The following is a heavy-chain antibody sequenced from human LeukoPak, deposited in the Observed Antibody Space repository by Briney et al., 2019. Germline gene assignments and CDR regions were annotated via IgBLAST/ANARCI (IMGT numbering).Heavy chain of an antibody. J-gene: IGHJ4*02. CDR1: GYTFTSYY. Sequence: ASVKVSCKASGYTFTSYYMHWVRQAPGQGLEWMGIINPSGGSTSYAQKFQGRVTMTRDTSTSTVYMGLSSLRSEDTAVYYCAREPRIRYDSSGYFDYWGQGTLVTVSS. V-gene: IGHV1-46*01. CDR2: INPSGGST. D-gene: IGHD3-22*01. CDR3: AREPRIRYDSSGYFDY.